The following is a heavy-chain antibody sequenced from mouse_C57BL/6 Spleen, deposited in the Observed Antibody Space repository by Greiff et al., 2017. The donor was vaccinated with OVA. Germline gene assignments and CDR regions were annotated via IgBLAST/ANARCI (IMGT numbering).Heavy chain of an antibody. CDR2: IDPENGYT. J-gene: IGHJ2*01. CDR3: TTYYDYGDY. D-gene: IGHD2-4*01. V-gene: IGHV14-4*01. CDR1: GFNIKDDY. Sequence: EVQLVESGAELVRPGASVKLSCTASGFNIKDDYMHWVKQRPEQGLEWIGWIDPENGYTEYASKFQGKATITADTSSNTAYLQLSSLTSEDTAVYYCTTYYDYGDYWGQGTTLTVSS.